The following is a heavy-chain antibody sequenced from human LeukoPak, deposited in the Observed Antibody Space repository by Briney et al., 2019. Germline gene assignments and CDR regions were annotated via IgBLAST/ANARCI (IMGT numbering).Heavy chain of an antibody. CDR1: GFSLSTSGMC. V-gene: IGHV2-70*11. J-gene: IGHJ4*02. D-gene: IGHD5-18*01. Sequence: SGPTLVNPTQTLTLTSTFSGFSLSTSGMCVSWIRQPPGKALEWLARIDWDDDKYYSTSLKTRLTISKDTSKNQVVLTMTNMDPVDTATYYCARILVDTAMVYYFDYWGQGTLVTVSS. CDR3: ARILVDTAMVYYFDY. CDR2: IDWDDDK.